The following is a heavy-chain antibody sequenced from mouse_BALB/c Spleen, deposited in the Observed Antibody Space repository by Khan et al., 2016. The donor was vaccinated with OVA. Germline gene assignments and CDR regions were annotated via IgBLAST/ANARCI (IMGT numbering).Heavy chain of an antibody. Sequence: EVQLQESGPGLVKPSQSLSLTCTVTGYSITSDYAWNWIRRFPGNRLEWMGYINYSGSTSKKPSLKSRMSISRDTSKNQILLQLNSVTTEDTATYYCVRGRSYWGQGTLVTVSA. J-gene: IGHJ3*01. CDR2: INYSGST. V-gene: IGHV3-2*02. CDR3: VRGRSY. CDR1: GYSITSDYA.